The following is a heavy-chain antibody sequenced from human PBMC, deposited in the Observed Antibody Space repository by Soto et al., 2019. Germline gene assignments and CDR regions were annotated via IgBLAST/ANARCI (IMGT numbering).Heavy chain of an antibody. CDR2: IYYSGST. D-gene: IGHD2-15*01. V-gene: IGHV4-59*01. J-gene: IGHJ6*02. CDR1: GGSISSYY. CDR3: ARGGYCGGGSCYTYYYGMAV. Sequence: SETLSLTCTVSGGSISSYYWSWIRQPPGKGLEWIGYIYYSGSTNYNPSLKSRVTISVDTSKNQFSLKLSSVTAADTAVYYCARGGYCGGGSCYTYYYGMAVWGQGTTVPASS.